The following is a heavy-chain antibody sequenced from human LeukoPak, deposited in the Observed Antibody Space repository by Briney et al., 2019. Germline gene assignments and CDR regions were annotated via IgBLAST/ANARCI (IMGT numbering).Heavy chain of an antibody. V-gene: IGHV4-59*12. CDR3: AREGLGYCSSTSCRYDFDY. J-gene: IGHJ4*02. D-gene: IGHD2-2*01. CDR2: IYYSGST. CDR1: GGSISSYY. Sequence: TSETLSLTCTVSGGSISSYYWSWIRQPPGKGLEWIGYIYYSGSTNYNPSLKSRVTISVDTSKNQFSLKVRSVTAADTAVYYCAREGLGYCSSTSCRYDFDYWGQGTLVTVSS.